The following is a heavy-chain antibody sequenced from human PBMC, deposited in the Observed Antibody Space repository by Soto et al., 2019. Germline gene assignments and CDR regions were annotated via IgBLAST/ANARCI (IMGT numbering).Heavy chain of an antibody. CDR3: ARGLRCSSSNCYVYYFDY. Sequence: ASVKVSCKASGYTFTSYDINWVRQATGQGLEWMGWMNPKSGNTGYAQKFQGRVTMTRNTSTSTAYMELSSLQSEDTAVYYCARGLRCSSSNCYVYYFDYWGQGTLVTVSS. J-gene: IGHJ4*02. CDR2: MNPKSGNT. V-gene: IGHV1-8*01. D-gene: IGHD2-2*01. CDR1: GYTFTSYD.